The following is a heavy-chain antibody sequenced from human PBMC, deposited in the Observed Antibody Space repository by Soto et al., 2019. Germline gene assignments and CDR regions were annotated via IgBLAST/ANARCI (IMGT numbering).Heavy chain of an antibody. CDR3: AREGVPPKVDI. J-gene: IGHJ3*02. CDR1: GGSISSYY. D-gene: IGHD3-10*01. V-gene: IGHV4-59*01. Sequence: QVQLQESGPGLVKPSETLSLTCTVSGGSISSYYWSWIRQPPGKGLEWIGYIYYSGSTNYNPSLKSRVTISVDTSKNQFSLKLSSVTAADTAVYYCAREGVPPKVDIWGQGTMVTVSS. CDR2: IYYSGST.